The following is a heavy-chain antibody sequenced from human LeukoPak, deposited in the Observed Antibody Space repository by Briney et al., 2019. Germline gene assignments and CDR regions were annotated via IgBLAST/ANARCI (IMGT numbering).Heavy chain of an antibody. CDR3: ARDPYYYASDC. CDR2: IRYDGSNK. D-gene: IGHD3-10*01. V-gene: IGHV3-30*02. J-gene: IGHJ4*02. Sequence: GGSLRLSCAASGFTFSSYGMYWVRQAPGKGLEWVAFIRYDGSNKYYAGSVKGRFTISRDNSKNTLYLQMNSLRAEDTAVYYCARDPYYYASDCWGQGALVTVSS. CDR1: GFTFSSYG.